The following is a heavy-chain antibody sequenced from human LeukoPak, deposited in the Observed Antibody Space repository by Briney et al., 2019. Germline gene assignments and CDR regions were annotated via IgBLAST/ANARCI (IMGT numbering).Heavy chain of an antibody. V-gene: IGHV3-21*01. CDR1: GVTFSSYS. Sequence: PGGSLRLSCAASGVTFSSYSMNWVRQAPGKGLECVSSISSSSSYIYYADSVKGRFTISRDSAKNSLYLQMNSLRAEDTAVYYCARRDYYDSSGSSHWGQGTLVTVSS. CDR2: ISSSSSYI. J-gene: IGHJ4*02. CDR3: ARRDYYDSSGSSH. D-gene: IGHD3-22*01.